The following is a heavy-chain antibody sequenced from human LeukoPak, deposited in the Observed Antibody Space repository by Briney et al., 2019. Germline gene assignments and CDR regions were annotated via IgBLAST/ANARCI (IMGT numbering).Heavy chain of an antibody. CDR3: ATIAMAKTSKRIDF. D-gene: IGHD6-19*01. CDR2: IRYDGSNK. Sequence: PEGSLRLSCAASGFTFSTYGIHWVRQAPGKGLEWVAFIRYDGSNKYYADSVRGRFTISRDNSKNTLYLQMNNLRAEDTAVYYCATIAMAKTSKRIDFWGQGTLVTVSS. V-gene: IGHV3-30*02. CDR1: GFTFSTYG. J-gene: IGHJ4*02.